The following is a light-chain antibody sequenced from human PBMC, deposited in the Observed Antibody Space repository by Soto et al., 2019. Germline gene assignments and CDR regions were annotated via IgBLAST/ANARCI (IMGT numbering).Light chain of an antibody. J-gene: IGKJ3*01. Sequence: DIQMTPSPYSVSASVGDRVTITCRASQGIRTWLAWYQQKPGKPPKLLIYAASSLQSGVPSRFSGSCSRADFTLTFSSLQPEDFATYYCQHSSSSPFTFGPGTKVDIK. CDR1: QGIRTW. CDR3: QHSSSSPFT. V-gene: IGKV1-12*02. CDR2: AAS.